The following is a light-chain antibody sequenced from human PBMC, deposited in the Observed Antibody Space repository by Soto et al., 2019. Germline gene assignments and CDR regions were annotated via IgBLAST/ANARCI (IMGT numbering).Light chain of an antibody. V-gene: IGKV1-5*03. CDR1: QSISTW. J-gene: IGKJ2*01. CDR2: KAS. CDR3: QQYNSYSGT. Sequence: DIQMTQSPSTMSASVGDRVTITCRASQSISTWLAWYQQKPGKAPNLLIYKASSLESGVPSRFSGSGSGTEFTLTISILQPDDFTTYCCQQYNSYSGTFGQGTKLEIK.